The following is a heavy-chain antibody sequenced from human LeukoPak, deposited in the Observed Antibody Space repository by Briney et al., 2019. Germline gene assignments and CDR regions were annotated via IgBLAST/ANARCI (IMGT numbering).Heavy chain of an antibody. CDR1: GFTFSSYE. V-gene: IGHV3-48*03. J-gene: IGHJ4*02. CDR2: ISSSGSTI. D-gene: IGHD6-19*01. CDR3: ARRSAVAGTLDY. Sequence: PGGSLRLSCAASGFTFSSYEMNWVRQAPGKGLEWVSYISSSGSTIYYADSVKGRFTISRDNAKNSLYLQMNSLRAEDTAVYYCARRSAVAGTLDYWGQGTPVTVSS.